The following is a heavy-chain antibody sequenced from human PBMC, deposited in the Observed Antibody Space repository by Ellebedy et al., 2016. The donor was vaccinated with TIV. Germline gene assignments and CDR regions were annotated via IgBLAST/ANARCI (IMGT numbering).Heavy chain of an antibody. CDR1: GFTFMSYG. Sequence: GGSLRLSCASSGFTFMSYGMHWLRQAPGKGLEWVAVVWYDGNYKRVADSVRGRFTISSDNSKSTISLQMNSLRAEDTAIYYCAREMVAPGPDDYYYGMDVWGQGTTVTVSS. CDR3: AREMVAPGPDDYYYGMDV. V-gene: IGHV3-33*01. D-gene: IGHD2-15*01. J-gene: IGHJ6*02. CDR2: VWYDGNYK.